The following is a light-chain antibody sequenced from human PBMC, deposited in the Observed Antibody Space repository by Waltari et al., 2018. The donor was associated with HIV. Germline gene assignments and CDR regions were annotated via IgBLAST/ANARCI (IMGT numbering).Light chain of an antibody. Sequence: QSVLTQPPSVSGDPGQRVTISCTGSKSNIGAGYEVHWYQQVPGTAPKLLIYGNNKRASGVPDRLSGSNSGTSASLAISGLQAEDEAEYHCQSYDSSLTTTVFGGGTKLTVL. V-gene: IGLV1-40*01. CDR3: QSYDSSLTTTV. CDR1: KSNIGAGYE. J-gene: IGLJ2*01. CDR2: GNN.